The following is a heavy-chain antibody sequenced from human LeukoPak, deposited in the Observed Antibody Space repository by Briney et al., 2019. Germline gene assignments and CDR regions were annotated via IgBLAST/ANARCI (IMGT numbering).Heavy chain of an antibody. CDR1: GGTFSSYA. CDR3: ARGTTVTPLDY. V-gene: IGHV1-69*04. D-gene: IGHD4-4*01. CDR2: IIPILGIA. Sequence: ASVKVSYKASGGTFSSYAISWVRQAPGQGLEWMGRIIPILGIANYAQKFQGRVTITADKSTSTAYMELSSLRSEDTAVYYCARGTTVTPLDYWGQGTLVTVSS. J-gene: IGHJ4*02.